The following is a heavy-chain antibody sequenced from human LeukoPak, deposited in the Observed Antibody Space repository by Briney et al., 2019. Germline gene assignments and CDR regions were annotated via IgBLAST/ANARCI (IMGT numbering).Heavy chain of an antibody. CDR1: GGSFSGYY. CDR2: INHSGST. D-gene: IGHD1-7*01. V-gene: IGHV4-34*01. J-gene: IGHJ4*02. CDR3: ARAGMDRTGTNYFDY. Sequence: SETLSLTCAVYGGSFSGYYWSWIRQPPGKGLEWIGEINHSGSTNYNPSLKSRVTISVDTSKNQFSLKLSSVTAADTAVYYCARAGMDRTGTNYFDYWGQGTLVTVSS.